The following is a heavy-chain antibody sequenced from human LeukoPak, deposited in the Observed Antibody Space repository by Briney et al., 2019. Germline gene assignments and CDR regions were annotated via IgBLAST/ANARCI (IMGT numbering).Heavy chain of an antibody. CDR2: IKQDGSEK. J-gene: IGHJ4*02. CDR1: GFTFTSYW. D-gene: IGHD2-15*01. Sequence: GGSLRRSCAASGFTFTSYWMSWVRKAPGKGLEWVANIKQDGSEKYYVDSVKGRFTISRDNAKNSLYLQMNSLRAEDTAVYYCATVESGDCYDYWGQGTLATVSS. CDR3: ATVESGDCYDY. V-gene: IGHV3-7*01.